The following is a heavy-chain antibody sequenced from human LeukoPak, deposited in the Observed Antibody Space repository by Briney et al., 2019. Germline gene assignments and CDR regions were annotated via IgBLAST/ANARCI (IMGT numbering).Heavy chain of an antibody. CDR2: INPNSGGT. CDR3: ARGGYYDSSGYYY. Sequence: GASVKVSRKASGYTFTGYYMHWVRQAPGQGLEWMGRINPNSGGTNYAQKFQGRVTMTRDTSISTAYMELSRLRSDDTAVYYCARGGYYDSSGYYYWGQGTLVTVSS. CDR1: GYTFTGYY. J-gene: IGHJ4*02. V-gene: IGHV1-2*06. D-gene: IGHD3-22*01.